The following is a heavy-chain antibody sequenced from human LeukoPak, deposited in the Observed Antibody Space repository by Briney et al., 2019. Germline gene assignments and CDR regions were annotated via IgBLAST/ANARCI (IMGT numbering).Heavy chain of an antibody. J-gene: IGHJ4*02. D-gene: IGHD3-22*01. CDR1: GGTFSSYA. Sequence: SVKVSCKASGGTFSSYAISWVRQAPGQGLEWMGRIIPILGIANYAQKFQGRVTITADKSTSTAYMELSSLRSEDTAVYYCARTAYYYDSSGYYYFDYWGQGTLVTVSS. CDR3: ARTAYYYDSSGYYYFDY. V-gene: IGHV1-69*04. CDR2: IIPILGIA.